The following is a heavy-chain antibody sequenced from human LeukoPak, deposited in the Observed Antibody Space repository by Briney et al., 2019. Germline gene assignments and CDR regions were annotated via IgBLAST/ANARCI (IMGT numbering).Heavy chain of an antibody. CDR3: ARGRGITMVRGVINLGY. CDR1: GYTFTSYD. Sequence: ASVKVSCKASGYTFTSYDINWVRQAPGQGLEWMGWMNPNSGNTGYAQKFQGRVTMTRNTSISTAYMELSSLRSEDTAVYYCARGRGITMVRGVINLGYWGERALVTLSS. CDR2: MNPNSGNT. V-gene: IGHV1-8*01. D-gene: IGHD3-10*01. J-gene: IGHJ4*02.